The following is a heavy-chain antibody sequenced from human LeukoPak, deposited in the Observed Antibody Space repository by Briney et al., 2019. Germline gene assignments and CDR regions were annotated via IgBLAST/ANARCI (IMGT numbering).Heavy chain of an antibody. CDR2: IKQDGSEK. CDR3: AELGITMIGGV. J-gene: IGHJ6*04. V-gene: IGHV3-7*01. D-gene: IGHD3-10*02. Sequence: GGSLRLSCAASGFTLSNYWMSWVRQAPGKGLEWVANIKQDGSEKYYVDSVKGRFTIARDNAKKSLYLQMNSLRAEDTAVYYCAELGITMIGGVWGKGTTVTISS. CDR1: GFTLSNYW.